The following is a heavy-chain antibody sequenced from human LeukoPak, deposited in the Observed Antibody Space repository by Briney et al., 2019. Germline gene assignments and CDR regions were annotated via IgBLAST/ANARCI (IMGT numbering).Heavy chain of an antibody. CDR3: AKSMVRGVLDY. J-gene: IGHJ4*02. CDR2: ISGSGGST. Sequence: GGSLRLSCAASGFTFDDYTMHWVRQAPGKGLEWVSAISGSGGSTYYADSVKGRFTISRDNSKNTLYLQMNSLRAEDTAVYYCAKSMVRGVLDYWGQGTLVTVSS. CDR1: GFTFDDYT. D-gene: IGHD3-10*01. V-gene: IGHV3-23*01.